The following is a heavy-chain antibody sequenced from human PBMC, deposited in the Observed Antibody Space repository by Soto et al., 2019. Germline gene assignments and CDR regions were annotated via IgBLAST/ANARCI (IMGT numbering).Heavy chain of an antibody. V-gene: IGHV4-4*02. D-gene: IGHD6-13*01. CDR3: ARYNAASGTYYFDY. Sequence: PSETLSLTCAVSGASVSSTYWWSWVRQPSGKGPEWIGEINHRGSANYNPSLRSRVTMSVDISKSQFSLRLTSVTAADTAVYYCARYNAASGTYYFDYWGQGALVTVSS. CDR1: GASVSSTYW. CDR2: INHRGSA. J-gene: IGHJ4*02.